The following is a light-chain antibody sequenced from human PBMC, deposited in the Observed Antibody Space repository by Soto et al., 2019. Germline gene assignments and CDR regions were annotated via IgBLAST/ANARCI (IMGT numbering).Light chain of an antibody. Sequence: EIVLTQSPDTLSLSPGERATLSCRASQSVRNNYLAWYQQKPGQAPRFLIYDTSSRATGIPERFSGSGSGTDCTLTISRLEPEDFAVYYCQQYGRSPLTFGGGTKVEIK. J-gene: IGKJ4*01. CDR1: QSVRNNY. V-gene: IGKV3-20*01. CDR3: QQYGRSPLT. CDR2: DTS.